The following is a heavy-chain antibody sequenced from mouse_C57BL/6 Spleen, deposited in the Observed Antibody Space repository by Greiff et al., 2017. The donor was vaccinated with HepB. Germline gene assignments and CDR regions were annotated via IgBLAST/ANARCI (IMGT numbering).Heavy chain of an antibody. V-gene: IGHV1-82*01. CDR2: IYPGDGDT. CDR1: GYAFSSSW. CDR3: AREGVLDYAMDY. Sequence: QVQLQQSGPELVKPGASVKISCKASGYAFSSSWMNWVKQRPGKGLEWIGRIYPGDGDTNYNGKFKGKATLTADKSSSTAYMQLSSLTSEDSAVYFCAREGVLDYAMDYWGQGTSGTVSS. J-gene: IGHJ4*01.